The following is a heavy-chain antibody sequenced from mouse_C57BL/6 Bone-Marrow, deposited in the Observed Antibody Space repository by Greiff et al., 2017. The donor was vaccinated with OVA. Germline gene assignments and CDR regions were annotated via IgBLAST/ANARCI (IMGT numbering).Heavy chain of an antibody. D-gene: IGHD2-4*01. Sequence: QVQLQQSGAELVKPGASVKLSCKASGYTFTSYWMHWVKQRPGQGLEWIGMIHPNSGSTNYNEKFKSKATLTVDKSSSTAYMQLSSLTSEDSAVYYCARRGDYDGSYWYFDVWGTGTTVTVSS. V-gene: IGHV1-64*01. CDR3: ARRGDYDGSYWYFDV. CDR2: IHPNSGST. J-gene: IGHJ1*03. CDR1: GYTFTSYW.